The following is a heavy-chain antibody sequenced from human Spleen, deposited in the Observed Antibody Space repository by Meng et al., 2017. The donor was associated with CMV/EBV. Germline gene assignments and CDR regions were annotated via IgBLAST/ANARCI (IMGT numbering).Heavy chain of an antibody. J-gene: IGHJ3*02. D-gene: IGHD1-26*01. V-gene: IGHV5-51*01. Sequence: GESLKISCKASGYTFTNYWIAWVRQMPGRGLEWLGIIFPADSDTRYGPSFQGHVTISADKSITSAYLQWSSLKASDTAMYYCARRTSLVGEGAFDIWGQGTMVTVSS. CDR3: ARRTSLVGEGAFDI. CDR1: GYTFTNYW. CDR2: IFPADSDT.